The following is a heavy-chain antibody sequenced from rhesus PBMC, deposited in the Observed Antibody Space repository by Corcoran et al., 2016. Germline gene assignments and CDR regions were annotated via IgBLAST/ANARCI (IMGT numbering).Heavy chain of an antibody. Sequence: QVKLQQWGEGQVKPSETLSLTCAVSGGSISGYYWSWIRQPPGKGLDWVGTIDGNSANTNYNPYTNIRVTSSKDTAKRKFSLNRKSMTAADTAGYYCARGVVANYNSWDVWGRGNLVTVSS. CDR1: GGSISGYY. CDR2: IDGNSANT. CDR3: ARGVVANYNSWDV. D-gene: IGHD2-21*01. V-gene: IGHV4-73*01. J-gene: IGHJ5-2*02.